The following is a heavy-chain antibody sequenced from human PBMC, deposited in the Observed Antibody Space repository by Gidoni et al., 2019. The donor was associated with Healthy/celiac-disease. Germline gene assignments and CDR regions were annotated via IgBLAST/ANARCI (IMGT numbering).Heavy chain of an antibody. J-gene: IGHJ4*02. CDR1: GGSFSGYY. V-gene: IGHV4-34*01. CDR3: ARGFVPVNIAAAGTGDY. D-gene: IGHD6-13*01. Sequence: QVQLQQWGAGLLKPSETLSLTCAVYGGSFSGYYWSWIRPPPGKGLEWIGEINHSGSTNYNPSLKSRVTISVDTSKNQFSLKLSSVTAADTAVYYCARGFVPVNIAAAGTGDYWGQGTLVTVSS. CDR2: INHSGST.